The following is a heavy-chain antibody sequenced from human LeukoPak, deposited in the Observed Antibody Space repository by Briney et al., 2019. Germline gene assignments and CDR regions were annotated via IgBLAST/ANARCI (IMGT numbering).Heavy chain of an antibody. CDR2: ISGSGGGT. CDR3: ARTPPHDDGGYSNPY. V-gene: IGHV3-23*01. J-gene: IGHJ4*02. D-gene: IGHD3-22*01. Sequence: GGSLRLSCAASGFTFSSHFMSWVRQAPGKGLEWVSGISGSGGGTFYADSVRGQFAISRDNSKNTLYLQMSSLRAEDTAVYYCARTPPHDDGGYSNPYWGQGTLVTVSS. CDR1: GFTFSSHF.